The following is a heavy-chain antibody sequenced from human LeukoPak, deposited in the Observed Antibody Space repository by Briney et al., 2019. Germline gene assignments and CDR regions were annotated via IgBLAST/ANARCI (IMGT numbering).Heavy chain of an antibody. CDR1: GFTFSSFA. Sequence: GGSLSLSCAASGFTFSSFAMSWVRQAPGKGLEWVSAISGSGGSTYYADSVKGRFTISRDNSKHTLYLQMNSLRAEDTAVYYCAEVDSSGWSTKYYGMDVWVQGTTVTVSS. CDR3: AEVDSSGWSTKYYGMDV. D-gene: IGHD6-19*01. V-gene: IGHV3-23*01. CDR2: ISGSGGST. J-gene: IGHJ6*02.